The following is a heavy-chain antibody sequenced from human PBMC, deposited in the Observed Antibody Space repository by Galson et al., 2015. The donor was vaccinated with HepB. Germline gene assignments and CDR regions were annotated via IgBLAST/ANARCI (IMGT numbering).Heavy chain of an antibody. D-gene: IGHD6-19*01. Sequence: FLRLSCAASGFTFSSYGMHWVRQAPGKGLEWVAVIWYDGSNKYYADSVKGRFTISRDNSKNTLYLQMNSLRAEDTAVYYCAREDVAGYYYYGMDVWGQGTTVTVSS. V-gene: IGHV3-33*01. J-gene: IGHJ6*02. CDR2: IWYDGSNK. CDR1: GFTFSSYG. CDR3: AREDVAGYYYYGMDV.